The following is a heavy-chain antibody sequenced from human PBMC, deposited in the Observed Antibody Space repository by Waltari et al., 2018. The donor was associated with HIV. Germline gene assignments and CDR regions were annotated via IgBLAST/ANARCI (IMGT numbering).Heavy chain of an antibody. CDR2: SYSGGST. V-gene: IGHV3-53*01. Sequence: VQLVESGGGWIQPGGCLRLPCAGSGLTVRSTHIPWHRPAPGKGLEWVSASYSGGSTYYADSVKGRFTISRDNSRNTLYLQMNSLRAEDTAVYYCAKASGIVNGANSRYWYFDLWGRGTLVTVSS. CDR1: GLTVRSTH. D-gene: IGHD4-17*01. J-gene: IGHJ2*01. CDR3: AKASGIVNGANSRYWYFDL.